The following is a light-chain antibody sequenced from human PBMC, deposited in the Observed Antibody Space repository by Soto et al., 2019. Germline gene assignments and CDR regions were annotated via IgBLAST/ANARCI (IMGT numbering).Light chain of an antibody. CDR1: QSVSSN. CDR2: GAS. J-gene: IGKJ1*01. CDR3: QQYNNLPPAT. V-gene: IGKV3-15*01. Sequence: EIVMTQSPATLSVSPGERATLSCRASQSVSSNLAWYQQKPGQAPRLLIYGASTRATGIPATFSGSGSGTEFTLTISSLQSEDCEVYYCQQYNNLPPATFGQGTKVEIK.